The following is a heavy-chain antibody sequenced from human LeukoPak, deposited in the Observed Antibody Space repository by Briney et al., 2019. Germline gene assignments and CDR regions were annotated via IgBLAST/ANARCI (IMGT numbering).Heavy chain of an antibody. J-gene: IGHJ4*02. CDR2: INPNTGGT. CDR1: GYTFTGYY. CDR3: AKDGARWY. D-gene: IGHD3-16*01. V-gene: IGHV1-2*03. Sequence: LVASVKVSCKASGYTFTGYYMHWVRQAPGQGLEWMGWINPNTGGTNYAQKFQGRVTMTRDTSISTAYMELSRLRSDDTAAYYCAKDGARWYWGQGTLVTVSS.